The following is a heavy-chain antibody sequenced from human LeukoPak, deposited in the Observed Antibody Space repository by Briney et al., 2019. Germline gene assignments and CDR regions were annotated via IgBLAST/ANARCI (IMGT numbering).Heavy chain of an antibody. D-gene: IGHD2-2*01. Sequence: PGGSLRLSCAASGFTFSSYAMSWVRQAPGKGLEWVSAISGSGGSTYYADSVKGRFTISRDNSKNTLYLQMNSLRAEDTAVYYCAKAIASVVVPAATTDYWGQGTLVTVSS. V-gene: IGHV3-23*01. J-gene: IGHJ4*02. CDR2: ISGSGGST. CDR1: GFTFSSYA. CDR3: AKAIASVVVPAATTDY.